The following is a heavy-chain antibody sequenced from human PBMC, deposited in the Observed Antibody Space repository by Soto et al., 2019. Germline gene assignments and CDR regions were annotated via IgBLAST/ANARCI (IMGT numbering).Heavy chain of an antibody. CDR2: IDPSDSYT. J-gene: IGHJ3*02. D-gene: IGHD3-9*01. V-gene: IGHV5-10-1*01. CDR3: ASDYDILTGYYNAAFDI. Sequence: VESLKISCNGSGYSFTSYWISWVRQMPWKGLEWMGRIDPSDSYTNYSPSFQGHVTISADKSISTAYLQWSSLKASDTAMYYCASDYDILTGYYNAAFDIWGQGTMVTVSS. CDR1: GYSFTSYW.